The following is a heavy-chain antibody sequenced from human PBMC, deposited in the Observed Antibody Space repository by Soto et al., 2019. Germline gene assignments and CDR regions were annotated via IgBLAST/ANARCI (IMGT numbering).Heavy chain of an antibody. CDR1: GYSISSGHY. V-gene: IGHV4-38-2*01. CDR2: FYYTGSS. D-gene: IGHD4-4*01. Sequence: SETLSLTCAVSGYSISSGHYWAWIRQPPGKGLEWIGSFYYTGSSYYNPSLKSRVSISVGTSKNQISLKLRFVTAADTAVYFCARVGPSDYSNFEYWGQGRLVTVSS. CDR3: ARVGPSDYSNFEY. J-gene: IGHJ4*02.